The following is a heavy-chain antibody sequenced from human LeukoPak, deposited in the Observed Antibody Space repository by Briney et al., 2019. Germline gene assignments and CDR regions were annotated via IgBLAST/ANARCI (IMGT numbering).Heavy chain of an antibody. J-gene: IGHJ4*02. CDR1: GFTFSSYG. D-gene: IGHD2-2*01. CDR2: IRYDGSNK. Sequence: GGSLRLSCAASGFTFSSYGMHWVRQAPGKGLEWVAFIRYDGSNKYYADSVKGRVTISRDNSKNTLYLQMNSLRAEDTAVYYCAKDKGLVVPAASRTPDYWGQGTLVTVSS. CDR3: AKDKGLVVPAASRTPDY. V-gene: IGHV3-30*02.